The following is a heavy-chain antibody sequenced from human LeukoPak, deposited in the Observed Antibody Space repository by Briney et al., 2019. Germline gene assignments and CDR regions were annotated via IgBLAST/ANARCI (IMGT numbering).Heavy chain of an antibody. CDR1: GYTFTSYY. J-gene: IGHJ6*03. CDR3: ARDFRGGYCSSTSCYPPYYYYYMDV. Sequence: GASVKVSCKASGYTFTSYYMHWVRQAPGQGLEWMGIIYPSGGSTSYAQKFQGRVTMTRDMSTSTVYMELSSLRSEDTAVYYCARDFRGGYCSSTSCYPPYYYYYMDVWGKGTTVTVSS. D-gene: IGHD2-2*01. CDR2: IYPSGGST. V-gene: IGHV1-46*01.